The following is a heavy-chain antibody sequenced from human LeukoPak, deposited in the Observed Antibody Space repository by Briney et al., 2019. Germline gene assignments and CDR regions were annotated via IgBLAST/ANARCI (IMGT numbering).Heavy chain of an antibody. J-gene: IGHJ4*02. CDR3: ARGQPAAKFDY. Sequence: PGGFLRLSCAASGFTFSSYSMNWVRQAPGKGLEWVSSISSSSSYIYYADSVKGRFTISRDNAKNSLYLQMNSLRAEDTAVYYCARGQPAAKFDYWGQGTLVTVSS. D-gene: IGHD2-2*01. CDR2: ISSSSSYI. V-gene: IGHV3-21*01. CDR1: GFTFSSYS.